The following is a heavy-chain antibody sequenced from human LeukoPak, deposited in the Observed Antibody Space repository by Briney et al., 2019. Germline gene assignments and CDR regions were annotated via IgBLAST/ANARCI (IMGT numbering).Heavy chain of an antibody. CDR2: ISGSGGST. Sequence: PGGSLRLSCAASGFAFSSYAISWVRQAPGKGLEWVSAISGSGGSTYYADSVKGRFTISRDNSKNTLYLQMNSLRAEDTAVYYCAKDSSGRPRNWFDPWGQGTLVTVSS. J-gene: IGHJ5*02. V-gene: IGHV3-23*01. D-gene: IGHD6-19*01. CDR3: AKDSSGRPRNWFDP. CDR1: GFAFSSYA.